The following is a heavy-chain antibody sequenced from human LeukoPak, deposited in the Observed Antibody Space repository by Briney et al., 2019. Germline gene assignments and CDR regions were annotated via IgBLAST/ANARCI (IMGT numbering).Heavy chain of an antibody. D-gene: IGHD1-26*01. Sequence: SVKVSCKASGGTFGSYAISWVRQAPGQGLEWMGGIIPIFGTANYAQKFQGRVTITADESTSTAYMELSSLRSEDTAVYYCARARSVGATTFGFDYWGQGTLVTVSS. CDR2: IIPIFGTA. J-gene: IGHJ4*02. CDR1: GGTFGSYA. CDR3: ARARSVGATTFGFDY. V-gene: IGHV1-69*13.